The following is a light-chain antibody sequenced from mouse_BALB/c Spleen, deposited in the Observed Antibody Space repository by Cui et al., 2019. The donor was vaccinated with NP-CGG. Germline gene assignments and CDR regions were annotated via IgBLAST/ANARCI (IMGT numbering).Light chain of an antibody. J-gene: IGLJ1*01. CDR3: ALWYSNHWV. Sequence: QAVVTPESALPASPGETVTLTCRSSTGAVTTNNYANWVQEKPDHLFTGLIGGTNNRAPGAPARFSGSLIGDKAALTITGAQTEDEAIYFCALWYSNHWVFGGGTKLTVL. V-gene: IGLV1*01. CDR1: TGAVTTNNY. CDR2: GTN.